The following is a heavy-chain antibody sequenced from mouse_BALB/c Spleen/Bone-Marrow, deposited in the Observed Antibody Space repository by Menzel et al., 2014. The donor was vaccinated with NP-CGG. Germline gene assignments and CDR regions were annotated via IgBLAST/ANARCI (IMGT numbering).Heavy chain of an antibody. Sequence: LVESGSVLVRPGASVKLSCKASGYTFTNSWIHWAKQRPGQGLEWIGEIHPSSGNTNFNEKFKVKATLTVDTSSSTAYVDLSSLTAEDTAVYYCARHHRYAYYFDYWGQGTTLTASS. V-gene: IGHV1S130*01. CDR2: IHPSSGNT. CDR3: ARHHRYAYYFDY. J-gene: IGHJ2*01. CDR1: GYTFTNSW. D-gene: IGHD2-14*01.